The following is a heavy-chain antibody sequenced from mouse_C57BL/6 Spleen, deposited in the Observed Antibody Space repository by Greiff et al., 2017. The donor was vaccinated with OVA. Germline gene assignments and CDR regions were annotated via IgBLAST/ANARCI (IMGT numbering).Heavy chain of an antibody. CDR1: GFSFNTYA. V-gene: IGHV10-1*01. CDR2: IRSKSNNYAT. J-gene: IGHJ4*01. Sequence: EVQLVESGGGLVQPKGSLKLSCAASGFSFNTYAMNWVRQAPGKGLEWVARIRSKSNNYATYYADSVKDRFTISRDDSESMLYLQMNNLKTEDTAMYYCVRHVDDYVYYYAMDYWGQGTSVTVSS. CDR3: VRHVDDYVYYYAMDY. D-gene: IGHD2-4*01.